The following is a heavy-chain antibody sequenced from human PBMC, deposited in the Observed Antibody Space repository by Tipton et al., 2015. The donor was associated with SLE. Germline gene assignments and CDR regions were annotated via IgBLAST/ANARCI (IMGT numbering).Heavy chain of an antibody. D-gene: IGHD2-2*01. CDR1: GDSLSSYC. Sequence: TLSLTCSVSGDSLSSYCWSWIRQSPGKGLEWIGYVYDRGTTNYNPSVMNRVVISLDRSENQFSLRLTSVTAADTAVYYCARVPAVYYYYMDVWGKGTTVTVSS. CDR3: ARVPAVYYYYMDV. J-gene: IGHJ6*03. CDR2: VYDRGTT. V-gene: IGHV4-59*01.